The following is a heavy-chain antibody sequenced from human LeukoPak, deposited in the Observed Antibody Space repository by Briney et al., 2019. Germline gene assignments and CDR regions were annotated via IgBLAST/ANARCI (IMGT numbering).Heavy chain of an antibody. Sequence: SETLSLTCTVSGGSMSPYYWSWIRQPPGKGLEWIGYIHSSGTTNYNPSLRSRVTISIDTSKNRFSLRLSSVTAADTAVYYCAKDQYAGGSWFDPWGQGTLVSVSS. D-gene: IGHD3-16*01. CDR3: AKDQYAGGSWFDP. CDR1: GGSMSPYY. J-gene: IGHJ5*02. CDR2: IHSSGTT. V-gene: IGHV4-59*01.